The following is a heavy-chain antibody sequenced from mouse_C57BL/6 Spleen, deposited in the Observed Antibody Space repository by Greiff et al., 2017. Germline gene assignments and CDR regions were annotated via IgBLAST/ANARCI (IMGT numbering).Heavy chain of an antibody. CDR3: ARYSTVVAPYCDY. Sequence: QVQLQQSGAELAKPGASVKLSCKASGYTFTSYWMHWVKQRPGQGLEWIGYINPSSGYTKYNQKFKDKATLTADKSSSTAYMQLSSLTYEDSAVYYCARYSTVVAPYCDYWGQGTTLTVSS. J-gene: IGHJ2*01. D-gene: IGHD1-1*01. V-gene: IGHV1-7*01. CDR2: INPSSGYT. CDR1: GYTFTSYW.